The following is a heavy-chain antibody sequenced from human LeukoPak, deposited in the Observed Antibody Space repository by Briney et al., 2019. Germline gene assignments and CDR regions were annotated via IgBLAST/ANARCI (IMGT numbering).Heavy chain of an antibody. V-gene: IGHV3-23*01. CDR1: GFTFSSYA. J-gene: IGHJ5*02. CDR2: ISGSGGST. CDR3: AKLTPDLREQQLISTGWFDP. D-gene: IGHD6-13*01. Sequence: SGGSLRLSCAASGFTFSSYAMSWVRQAPGKGLEWVSAISGSGGSTYYADSVKGRFTISRDNSKNTLYLQMNSLRAEDTAVYYCAKLTPDLREQQLISTGWFDPWGQGTLVTVSS.